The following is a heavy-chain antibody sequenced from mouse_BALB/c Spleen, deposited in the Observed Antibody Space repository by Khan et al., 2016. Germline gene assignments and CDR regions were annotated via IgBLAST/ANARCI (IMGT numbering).Heavy chain of an antibody. CDR1: GYSITSDYA. CDR3: ARLSALYAMDY. J-gene: IGHJ4*01. V-gene: IGHV3-2*02. CDR2: INYSGST. Sequence: EVQLQESGPGLVKPSQSLSLTCTVTGYSITSDYAWNWIRQFPGNKLEWMGYINYSGSTSYNPSLKSRISITRDTSKTQFFLQLNSVTPEDTATYYCARLSALYAMDYWGQGTSVTVSS.